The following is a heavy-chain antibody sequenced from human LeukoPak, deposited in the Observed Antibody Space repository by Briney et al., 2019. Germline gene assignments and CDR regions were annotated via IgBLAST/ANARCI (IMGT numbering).Heavy chain of an antibody. V-gene: IGHV3-15*01. D-gene: IGHD5-12*01. CDR2: IKSKTDGGTT. Sequence: GGSLRLSCAASGFTFSNAWMSWFRQAPGKGLEWVGRIKSKTDGGTTDYAAPVKGRFTISRDDSKNTLYLQMNSLKAEDTAVYYCTTTPRGYSGYDTTLTYFDYWGQGTLVTVSS. CDR1: GFTFSNAW. CDR3: TTTPRGYSGYDTTLTYFDY. J-gene: IGHJ4*02.